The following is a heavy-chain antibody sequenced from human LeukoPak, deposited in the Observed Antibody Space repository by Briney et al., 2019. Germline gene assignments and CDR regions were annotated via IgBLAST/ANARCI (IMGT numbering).Heavy chain of an antibody. CDR2: IYYSGST. Sequence: SETLSLTCTVSGGSISSGGYYWSWIRQHPGKGLEWIGYIYYSGSTYYNPPLKSRVTISVDTSKNQFSLKLSSVTAADTAVYYCARVRYCSGGNCYPRIDYWGQGTLVTVSS. CDR1: GGSISSGGYY. V-gene: IGHV4-31*03. J-gene: IGHJ4*02. CDR3: ARVRYCSGGNCYPRIDY. D-gene: IGHD2-15*01.